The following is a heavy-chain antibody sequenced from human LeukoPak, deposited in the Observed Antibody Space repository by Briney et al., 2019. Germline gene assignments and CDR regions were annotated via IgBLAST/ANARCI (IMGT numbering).Heavy chain of an antibody. Sequence: PSETLSLTCTVSGGSISSGGYYWSWIRQHPGKGLEWIGYIYYSGSTYYNPSLKSRVTISVDTSKNQFSLKLSSVTAADTAVYYCARSPCGGSCNYYYGMDVWGQGTTVTVSS. CDR1: GGSISSGGYY. CDR2: IYYSGST. V-gene: IGHV4-31*03. D-gene: IGHD2-15*01. CDR3: ARSPCGGSCNYYYGMDV. J-gene: IGHJ6*02.